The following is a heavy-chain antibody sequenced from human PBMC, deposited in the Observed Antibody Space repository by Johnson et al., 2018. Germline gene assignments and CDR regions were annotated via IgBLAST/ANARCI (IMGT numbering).Heavy chain of an antibody. Sequence: VQLVQSGGGLVKPGGSLRLSCAASGFIFSSYNMNWVRQAPGKGLEWVSSISGSSSYVYYADSVRGRFTISGDNAKNSLDLQMSGLRAEDTAGYYRARTRMAVAGTDAFDIWGQGTMVTVSS. CDR1: GFIFSSYN. J-gene: IGHJ3*02. CDR2: ISGSSSYV. V-gene: IGHV3-21*01. D-gene: IGHD6-19*01. CDR3: ARTRMAVAGTDAFDI.